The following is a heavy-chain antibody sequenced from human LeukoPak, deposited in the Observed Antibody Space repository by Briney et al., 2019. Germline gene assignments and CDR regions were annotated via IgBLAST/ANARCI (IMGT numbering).Heavy chain of an antibody. J-gene: IGHJ4*02. CDR3: ARDWVDYGDYVPPDY. CDR2: ISSSSSYI. CDR1: GFTFSSYS. D-gene: IGHD4-17*01. Sequence: GGSLRLSCAASGFTFSSYSMNWVRQAPGKGLEWVSSISSSSSYIYYADSVKGRFTISRDNAKNSLYLQMNGLRAEDTAVYYCARDWVDYGDYVPPDYWGQGTLVTVSS. V-gene: IGHV3-21*01.